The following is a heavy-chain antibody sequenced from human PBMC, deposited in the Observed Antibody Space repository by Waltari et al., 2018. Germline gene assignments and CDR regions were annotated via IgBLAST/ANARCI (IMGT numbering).Heavy chain of an antibody. CDR1: GGTFSSYA. D-gene: IGHD1-26*01. CDR3: ARDGAVGAESDY. V-gene: IGHV1-69*08. J-gene: IGHJ4*02. CDR2: IFPFFGTA. Sequence: QVQLVQSGAEVKKPGSSVKVSCKASGGTFSSYAISWVRQAPGQGLEWMGRIFPFFGTANYEQKSQGRVTITADKSTSTAYMELSSLRSEDTAVYYCARDGAVGAESDYWGQGTLVTVSS.